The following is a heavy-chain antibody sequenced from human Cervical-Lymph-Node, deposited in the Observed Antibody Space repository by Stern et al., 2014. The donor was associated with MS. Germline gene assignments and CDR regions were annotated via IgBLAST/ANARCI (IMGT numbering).Heavy chain of an antibody. CDR2: ITNDGRTT. Sequence: VQLVESGGNLVKPGGSLRLSCAASGFTFSDFYMAWIRQAPGKGLEWISYITNDGRTTFYADSLDGRFTISRDNAKNSLYLQVNSLRVEDTAMYYCARDALGASASRFLDHWGRGTLVTVSS. J-gene: IGHJ4*02. V-gene: IGHV3-11*01. CDR1: GFTFSDFY. CDR3: ARDALGASASRFLDH. D-gene: IGHD3-16*01.